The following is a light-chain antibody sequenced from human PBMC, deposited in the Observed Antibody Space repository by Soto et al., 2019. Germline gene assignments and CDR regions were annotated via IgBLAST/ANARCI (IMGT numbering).Light chain of an antibody. V-gene: IGLV2-8*01. J-gene: IGLJ2*01. CDR2: EVS. CDR3: SSYAGKNIVV. CDR1: SSDIGSYTY. Sequence: QSALTQPPSASGSPGQSVTISCTGTSSDIGSYTYVSWYQQHPGQAPKLMIFEVSERPSGVPDRFSCSKSGNTASLTVSGLQADDEADYYCSSYAGKNIVVFGGGTQLTVL.